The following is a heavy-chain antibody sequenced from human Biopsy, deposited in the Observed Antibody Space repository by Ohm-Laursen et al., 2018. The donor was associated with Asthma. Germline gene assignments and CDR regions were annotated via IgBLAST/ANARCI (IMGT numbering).Heavy chain of an antibody. J-gene: IGHJ6*02. CDR1: GFSFSDYY. Sequence: GSLRLSCAASGFSFSDYYMTWMRQAPGKGLEWVSSISSSGSTTYPAESVKGRFTISRDNAQKSLLLQMGSLRAEDTAIYYCARVFESSEWGPFYHFGLDVWGQGTTVAVSS. CDR2: ISSSGSTT. V-gene: IGHV3-11*01. CDR3: ARVFESSEWGPFYHFGLDV. D-gene: IGHD6-25*01.